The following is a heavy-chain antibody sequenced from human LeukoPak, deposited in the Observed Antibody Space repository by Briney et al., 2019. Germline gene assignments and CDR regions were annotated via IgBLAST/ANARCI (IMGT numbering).Heavy chain of an antibody. J-gene: IGHJ3*02. CDR3: ARAASQTIANAFDI. V-gene: IGHV1-8*01. Sequence: ASVTVSCKASGYTFTSYDINWVRQATGQGLEWMGWMNPNSGNTGYATKFQGRVTMTTNTAVSTAYMELSSLGSEDTAVYYCARAASQTIANAFDIWGQGTMVTVSS. CDR2: MNPNSGNT. D-gene: IGHD2/OR15-2a*01. CDR1: GYTFTSYD.